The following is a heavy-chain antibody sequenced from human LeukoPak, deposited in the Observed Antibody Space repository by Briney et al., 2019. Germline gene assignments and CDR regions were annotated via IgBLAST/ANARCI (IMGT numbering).Heavy chain of an antibody. Sequence: GGSLRLSCAASGFTFSSYEMNWVRQAPGKGLEWVSYIGSSGSTIYYADSVKGRFTISRDNAKNSLYLQMNSLRAEDTAVYYCARLPQPYCSGGSCYVDYWGQGTLVTVSS. J-gene: IGHJ4*02. CDR1: GFTFSSYE. CDR3: ARLPQPYCSGGSCYVDY. D-gene: IGHD2-15*01. CDR2: IGSSGSTI. V-gene: IGHV3-48*03.